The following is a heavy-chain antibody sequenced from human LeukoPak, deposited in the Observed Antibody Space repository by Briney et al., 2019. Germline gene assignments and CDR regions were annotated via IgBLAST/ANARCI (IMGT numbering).Heavy chain of an antibody. V-gene: IGHV4-34*01. D-gene: IGHD2-8*01. CDR2: INHSGST. Sequence: PSETLSLTCAVYGGSFSGYYWSWIRQPPGKGLEWIGEINHSGSTNYNPSLKSRVTISVDTSKNQFSLKLSSVTAADTAVYYCASQTTPYCTKGVCYTEAFDIWGQGTMVTVSS. CDR3: ASQTTPYCTKGVCYTEAFDI. J-gene: IGHJ3*02. CDR1: GGSFSGYY.